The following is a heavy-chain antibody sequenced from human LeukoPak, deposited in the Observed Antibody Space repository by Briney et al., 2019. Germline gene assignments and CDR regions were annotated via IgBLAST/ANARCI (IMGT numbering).Heavy chain of an antibody. Sequence: SGPTLLKPTQTLTLPCTFSVFSLSATPVGVGWIRQPPGKALEWHALIHSNDDKHYSPSHKSRLTLTKDASKNRVGLRQTYLYPVDTATYYSAHLRGSGWNDYWGQGTLVTVSS. CDR2: IHSNDDK. CDR3: AHLRGSGWNDY. V-gene: IGHV2-5*01. D-gene: IGHD6-19*01. J-gene: IGHJ4*02. CDR1: VFSLSATPVG.